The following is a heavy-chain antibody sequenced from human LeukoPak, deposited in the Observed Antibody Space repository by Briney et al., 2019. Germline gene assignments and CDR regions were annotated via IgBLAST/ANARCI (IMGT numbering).Heavy chain of an antibody. Sequence: PSETLSLTCTVSGGSISSGSYYWSWIRQPAGKGLEWIGRIYTSGSTNYNPSLKSRVTISVDTSKNQFSLKLSSVTAADTAVYYCARGSNYDILTGLVFWGQGTLVTVSS. CDR2: IYTSGST. J-gene: IGHJ4*02. D-gene: IGHD3-9*01. V-gene: IGHV4-61*02. CDR1: GGSISSGSYY. CDR3: ARGSNYDILTGLVF.